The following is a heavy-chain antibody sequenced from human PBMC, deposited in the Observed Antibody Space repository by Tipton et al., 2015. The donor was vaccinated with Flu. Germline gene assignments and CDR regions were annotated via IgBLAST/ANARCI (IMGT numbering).Heavy chain of an antibody. D-gene: IGHD1-26*01. CDR3: ARATSSGTYYGYPEGYFAMDV. V-gene: IGHV3-21*01. Sequence: SLRLSCAASGFTLSSYAMNWVRQAPGKGLERVSFISGRDDHPYYADSMNGRVTVSRDNAKNSLFLQMNSLRVDDSAVYFCARATSSGTYYGYPEGYFAMDVWGQGTTVTVSS. CDR1: GFTLSSYA. J-gene: IGHJ6*02. CDR2: ISGRDDHP.